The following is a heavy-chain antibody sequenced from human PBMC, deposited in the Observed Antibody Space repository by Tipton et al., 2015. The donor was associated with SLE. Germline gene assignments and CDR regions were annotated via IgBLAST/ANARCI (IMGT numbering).Heavy chain of an antibody. CDR2: SNDSGKT. V-gene: IGHV4-34*01. J-gene: IGHJ5*02. CDR3: ASGRFLEGVLDSWFGP. D-gene: IGHD3-3*01. Sequence: LRLSCAASGFTFSSYSMNWVRQTPGKGLECIGESNDSGKTNYNPALKSRATISVDTSRNQFSLRLTSVTAADTAFYYCASGRFLEGVLDSWFGPWGQGTLVTVSS. CDR1: GFTFSSYS.